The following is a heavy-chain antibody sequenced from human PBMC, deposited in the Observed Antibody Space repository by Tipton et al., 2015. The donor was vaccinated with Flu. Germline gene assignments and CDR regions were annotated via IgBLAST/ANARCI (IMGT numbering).Heavy chain of an antibody. CDR1: GGSISGYY. Sequence: TLSLTCTVSGGSISGYYWTWIRQPPGKGLEWIGYIYYSGSTNYNPSLKSRVTISVDTSKNQFSLKLSSVTAADTAVYYCARDLGRPHSTRGNYYYGMDVWGQGTTVTVSS. D-gene: IGHD2-2*01. V-gene: IGHV4-59*01. CDR2: IYYSGST. J-gene: IGHJ6*02. CDR3: ARDLGRPHSTRGNYYYGMDV.